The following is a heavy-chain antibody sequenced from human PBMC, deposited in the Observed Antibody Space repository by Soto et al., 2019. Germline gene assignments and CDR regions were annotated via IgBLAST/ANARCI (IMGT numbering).Heavy chain of an antibody. CDR2: IYYSGST. CDR3: ASYCSGGSCLSYTFDY. D-gene: IGHD2-15*01. J-gene: IGHJ4*02. Sequence: SETLSLTCTVSGGSISSYYWSWIRQPPGKGLEWIGYIYYSGSTNYNPSLKSRVTISVDTSKNQFSLKLSSVTAADTAVYYCASYCSGGSCLSYTFDYWGQGTLVTVSS. V-gene: IGHV4-59*01. CDR1: GGSISSYY.